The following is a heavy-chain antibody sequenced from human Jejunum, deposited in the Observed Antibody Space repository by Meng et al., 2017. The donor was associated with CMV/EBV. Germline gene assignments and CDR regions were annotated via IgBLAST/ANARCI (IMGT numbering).Heavy chain of an antibody. CDR2: VYHRGDT. J-gene: IGHJ4*02. CDR3: GRDQGRELINH. Sequence: VQRQEARPGLVKPSGTLSLTGTVSGDSISSDIWWSWVRQPPGKGLEWIGEVYHRGDTNYNPSLKSRVDISVDKSKNQFYLSLFSVTAADTAVYYCGRDQGRELINHWGQGTLVTVSS. D-gene: IGHD1-7*01. CDR1: GDSISSDIW. V-gene: IGHV4-4*02.